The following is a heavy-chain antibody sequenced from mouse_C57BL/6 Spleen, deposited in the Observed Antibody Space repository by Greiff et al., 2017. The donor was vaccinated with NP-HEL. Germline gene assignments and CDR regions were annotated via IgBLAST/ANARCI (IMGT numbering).Heavy chain of an antibody. D-gene: IGHD1-1*01. CDR2: IYPRSGNT. V-gene: IGHV1-81*01. CDR1: GYTFTSYG. CDR3: ASGDYGSSPAWFAY. J-gene: IGHJ3*01. Sequence: QVQLKESGAELARPGASVKLSCKASGYTFTSYGISWVKQRTGQGLEWIGEIYPRSGNTYYNEKFKGKATLTADKSSSTAYMELRSLTSEDSAVYFCASGDYGSSPAWFAYWGQGTLVTVSA.